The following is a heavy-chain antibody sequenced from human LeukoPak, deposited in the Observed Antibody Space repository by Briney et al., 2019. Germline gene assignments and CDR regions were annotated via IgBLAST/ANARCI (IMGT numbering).Heavy chain of an antibody. CDR2: IIPIFGTA. CDR3: ARVSLGNEPGSPQNYYYYGMDV. Sequence: ASVKVSCTASGGTFSSYAISWVRQAPGQGLEWMGGIIPIFGTANYARKFQGRVTITADESTSTAYMELSSLRSEDTAVYYCARVSLGNEPGSPQNYYYYGMDVWGQGTTVTVSS. CDR1: GGTFSSYA. J-gene: IGHJ6*02. V-gene: IGHV1-69*13.